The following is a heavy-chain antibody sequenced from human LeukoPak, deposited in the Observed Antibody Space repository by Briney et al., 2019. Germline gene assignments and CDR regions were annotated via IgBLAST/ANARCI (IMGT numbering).Heavy chain of an antibody. V-gene: IGHV1-18*04. CDR3: ARVIRADSSGYYGRFDP. CDR1: GYSFTSYW. D-gene: IGHD3-22*01. J-gene: IGHJ5*02. CDR2: ISAYNGNT. Sequence: GESLKISCKGSGYSFTSYWIGWVRQMPGKGLEWMGWISAYNGNTNYAQKLQGRVTMTTDTSTSTAYMELRSLRSDDTAVYYCARVIRADSSGYYGRFDPWGQGTLVTVSS.